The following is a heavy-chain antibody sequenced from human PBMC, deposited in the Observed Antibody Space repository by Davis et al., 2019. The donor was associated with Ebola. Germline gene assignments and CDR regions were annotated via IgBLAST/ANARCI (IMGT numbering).Heavy chain of an antibody. D-gene: IGHD4-17*01. Sequence: ASVKVSCKASAYTFPSYYMHWVLQPPGHGLEWMGIINPSGGSTSYAQKFQGRVTMTRDTSTSTVYMELSSLRSEDTAVYYCARGKTAVNYDYWGQGTLVTVSS. CDR1: AYTFPSYY. J-gene: IGHJ4*02. CDR2: INPSGGST. V-gene: IGHV1-46*01. CDR3: ARGKTAVNYDY.